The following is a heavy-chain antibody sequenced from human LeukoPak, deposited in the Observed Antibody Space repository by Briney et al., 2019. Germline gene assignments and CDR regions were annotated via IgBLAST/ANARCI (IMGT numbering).Heavy chain of an antibody. V-gene: IGHV1-2*02. CDR2: INPNSGGT. D-gene: IGHD1-26*01. CDR3: ARGGGAGSFDY. J-gene: IGHJ4*02. Sequence: VASVKVSCKASGYTFTGYYMHWVRQAPGQGLEWMGWINPNSGGTNYAQKFQGRVTMTRDTSTSTVYMELSSLRSEDTAVYYCARGGGAGSFDYWGQGTLVTVSS. CDR1: GYTFTGYY.